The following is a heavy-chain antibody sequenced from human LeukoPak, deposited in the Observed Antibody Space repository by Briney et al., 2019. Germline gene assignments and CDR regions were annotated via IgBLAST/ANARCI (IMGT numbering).Heavy chain of an antibody. J-gene: IGHJ3*01. CDR2: IYYSGST. Sequence: SETLSLTCTVSGGSISSSSYYWGWIRQPPGNGLEWIGSIYYSGSTYYNPSLKSRVTISVDTSKNQFSLKLSSVTAADTAVYYCASRPVLRFLEWSPIVWGQGTMVTVSP. V-gene: IGHV4-39*01. D-gene: IGHD3-3*01. CDR1: GGSISSSSYY. CDR3: ASRPVLRFLEWSPIV.